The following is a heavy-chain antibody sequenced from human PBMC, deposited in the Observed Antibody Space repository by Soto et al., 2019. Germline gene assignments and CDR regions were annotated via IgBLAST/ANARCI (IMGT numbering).Heavy chain of an antibody. V-gene: IGHV1-24*01. J-gene: IGHJ4*02. Sequence: ASVKVSCKVSGYTLTELSMHWVRQAPGKGLEWMGGFDPEDGETIYAQKFQGRVTMTEDTSTDTAYMELSSLRSEDTAVYYCASTDFDWLPRGSDYWGQGTLVTVSS. CDR3: ASTDFDWLPRGSDY. CDR1: GYTLTELS. D-gene: IGHD3-9*01. CDR2: FDPEDGET.